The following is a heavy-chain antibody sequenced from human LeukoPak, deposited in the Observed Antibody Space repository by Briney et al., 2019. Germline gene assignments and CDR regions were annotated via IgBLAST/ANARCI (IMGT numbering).Heavy chain of an antibody. D-gene: IGHD1-26*01. CDR2: ISSSSSYI. J-gene: IGHJ4*02. V-gene: IGHV3-21*01. Sequence: GGSLRLSCAASGFTFSSYIMNWVRQAPGKGLEWVSSISSSSSYIYYADSVKGRFTISRDNAKNSLYLQMNSLRAEDTAVYYCARGDSGSYYFDYWGQGTLVTVSS. CDR3: ARGDSGSYYFDY. CDR1: GFTFSSYI.